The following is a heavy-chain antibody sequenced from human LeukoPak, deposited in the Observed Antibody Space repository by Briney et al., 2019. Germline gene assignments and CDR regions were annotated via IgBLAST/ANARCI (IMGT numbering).Heavy chain of an antibody. CDR1: GFTFSSDA. CDR2: ISGSGGST. V-gene: IGHV3-23*01. D-gene: IGHD3-22*01. Sequence: PGGSLRLSCAASGFTFSSDAMSWVRQAPGKGLECVSAISGSGGSTYYADSVKGRFTISRDNSKNTLYLQMNSLRAEDTAVYYCAKGHDSSGYYSYVFDYWGQGTLVTVSS. CDR3: AKGHDSSGYYSYVFDY. J-gene: IGHJ4*02.